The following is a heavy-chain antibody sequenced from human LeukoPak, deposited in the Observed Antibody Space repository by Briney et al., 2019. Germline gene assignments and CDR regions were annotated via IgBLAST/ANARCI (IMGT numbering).Heavy chain of an antibody. CDR2: ISYDGSNK. V-gene: IGHV3-30-3*01. D-gene: IGHD7-27*01. CDR3: AREFWGPFDY. CDR1: GFTFNNYA. Sequence: GGSLRLSCAASGFTFNNYAFHWVRQAPGKGLEWVAFISYDGSNKYYTDSVKGRFTISRDNSKDTLSLQMNSLRTEDTAVYCCAREFWGPFDYWGQGTLVTVSS. J-gene: IGHJ4*02.